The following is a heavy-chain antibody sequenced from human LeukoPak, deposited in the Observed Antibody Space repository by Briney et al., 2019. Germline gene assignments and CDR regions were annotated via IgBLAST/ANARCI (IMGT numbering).Heavy chain of an antibody. CDR1: GFTFSNAW. Sequence: PGGSLRLSCAASGFTFSNAWMSWVRQAPGQGLEWVGRIKNKTDGGTTDYAAPEKGRFTISRDDSKNTLYLQMNSLKTEDTAVYYCTTPGGVGALDPWGQGPLVTVSS. J-gene: IGHJ5*02. V-gene: IGHV3-15*01. CDR2: IKNKTDGGTT. CDR3: TTPGGVGALDP. D-gene: IGHD1-26*01.